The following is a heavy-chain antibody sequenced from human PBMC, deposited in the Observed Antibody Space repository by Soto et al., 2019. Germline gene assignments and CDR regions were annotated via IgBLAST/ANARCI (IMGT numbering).Heavy chain of an antibody. CDR1: GFTFNTYG. V-gene: IGHV3-30*18. D-gene: IGHD2-2*01. J-gene: IGHJ6*02. CDR2: ISDDGNNK. CDR3: AKGQHCSSTSCYFYYYGMDV. Sequence: QVQLVESGGGVVQPGRSLRLSCAASGFTFNTYGVHWVRQAPGRGLEWVAVISDDGNNKYYADSVKGRLTISRDNSKNKLYLQMNSLGAEDTAVYYCAKGQHCSSTSCYFYYYGMDVWGQGTTVAVSS.